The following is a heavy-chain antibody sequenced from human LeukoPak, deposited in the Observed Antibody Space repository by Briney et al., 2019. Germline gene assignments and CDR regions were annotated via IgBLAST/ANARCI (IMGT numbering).Heavy chain of an antibody. CDR3: ARGYYYDSSGYRH. Sequence: EPSVKVSCKASGYTFTNYGITWVRQAPGQGLEWMGWISTYSGNTDGNTKYAQKLQGRVTMTTDTSTSTAYMELRSLRSDDTAVYYCARGYYYDSSGYRHWGQGTLVTVSS. CDR2: ISTYSGNTDGNT. D-gene: IGHD3-22*01. J-gene: IGHJ4*02. CDR1: GYTFTNYG. V-gene: IGHV1-18*01.